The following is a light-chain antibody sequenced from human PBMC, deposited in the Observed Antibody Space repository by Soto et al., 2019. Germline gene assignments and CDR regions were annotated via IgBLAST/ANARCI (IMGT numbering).Light chain of an antibody. J-gene: IGKJ4*01. CDR1: QSVSSY. CDR3: QQRSIWPPIT. CDR2: DAS. V-gene: IGKV3-11*01. Sequence: EVVLTQSRATLSLSPGERATLSCRASQSVSSYLAWYQQKPGQAPRLLIYDASNRAPGIPARFSGSGSGTDFTLTISSLEPEDFAVYYCQQRSIWPPITFGGGTRVEIK.